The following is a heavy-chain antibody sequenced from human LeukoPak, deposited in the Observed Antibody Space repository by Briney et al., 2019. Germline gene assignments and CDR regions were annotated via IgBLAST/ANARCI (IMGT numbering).Heavy chain of an antibody. D-gene: IGHD3-16*02. CDR3: ARSNIVRYYFDY. CDR1: GGSISSYY. Sequence: KPSETLSLTCTVSGGSISSYYWSWIRQPAGKGLEWIGSIYHSGSTYYNPSLKSRVTISVDTSKNQFSLKLSYVTAADTAVYYCARSNIVRYYFDYWGQGTLVTVSS. J-gene: IGHJ4*02. V-gene: IGHV4-4*07. CDR2: IYHSGST.